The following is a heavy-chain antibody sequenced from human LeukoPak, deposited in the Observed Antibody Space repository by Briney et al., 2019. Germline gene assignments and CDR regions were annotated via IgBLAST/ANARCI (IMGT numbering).Heavy chain of an antibody. V-gene: IGHV3-74*01. CDR1: GFTFSNYW. CDR3: ARDKTVSALRRDYMDV. J-gene: IGHJ6*03. CDR2: INLDGSTT. Sequence: PGGSLRLSCVASGFTFSNYWMHWVRQVPGKGLVRVSCINLDGSTTTYADSVKGRFTISRDNAKNTLYLQMNSLRAEDTALYYCARDKTVSALRRDYMDVWGKGTTVTVSS. D-gene: IGHD4-17*01.